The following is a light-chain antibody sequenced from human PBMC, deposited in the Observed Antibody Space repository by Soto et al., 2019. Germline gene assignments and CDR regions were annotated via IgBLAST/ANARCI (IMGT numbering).Light chain of an antibody. CDR2: DVS. Sequence: QSALTQPASVSGSPGQSITISCTGTSSDVGGYNYVSWYQQHPGKAPKLLIYDVSNRPSGVSNRFSGSKSANTASLTISGLQAEDEADYYCSSYSSTSVVFGGRTQLTVL. CDR3: SSYSSTSVV. J-gene: IGLJ2*01. CDR1: SSDVGGYNY. V-gene: IGLV2-14*01.